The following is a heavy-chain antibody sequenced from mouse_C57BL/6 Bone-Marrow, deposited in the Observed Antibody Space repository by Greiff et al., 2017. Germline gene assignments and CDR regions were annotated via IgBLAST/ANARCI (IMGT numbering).Heavy chain of an antibody. CDR2: ISSGGDYI. V-gene: IGHV5-9-1*02. CDR1: GFTFSSYA. CDR3: TRDGVLFFDY. Sequence: EVHLVESGEGLVKPGGSLKLSCAASGFTFSSYAMSWVRQTPETRLEWVAYISSGGDYIYYADTVKGRFTISRDNARNTLYLQMSSLKSEDTAMYYCTRDGVLFFDYWGQGTTLTVSS. J-gene: IGHJ2*01. D-gene: IGHD1-1*02.